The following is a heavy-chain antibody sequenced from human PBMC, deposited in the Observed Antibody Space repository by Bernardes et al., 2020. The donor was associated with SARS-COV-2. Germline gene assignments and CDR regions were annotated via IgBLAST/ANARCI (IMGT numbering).Heavy chain of an antibody. V-gene: IGHV3-21*01. J-gene: IGHJ3*01. CDR3: ARDVGGTDWSFGFDV. Sequence: GGSLRLSCAASGFTCGNFLFSGFRQGPGKGLEWGSSISAAGVYIYYGDSVRGRFTTSSDNTRKSVFLQMESLRAEDTAVYYCARDVGGTDWSFGFDVWGPGTMVHVSS. CDR1: GFTCGNFL. D-gene: IGHD3-9*01. CDR2: ISAAGVYI.